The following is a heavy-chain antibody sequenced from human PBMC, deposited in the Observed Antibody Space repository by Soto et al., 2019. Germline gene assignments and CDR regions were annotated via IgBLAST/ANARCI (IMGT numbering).Heavy chain of an antibody. Sequence: PSETLSLTCTVSGGSISSSSYYWGWIRQPPGKGLEWIGSIYYSGSTYYNPSLKSRVTISVDTSKNQFSLKLSSVTAADTAVYYCARLQKGVRGTVFWFDPWGQGPLVTVSS. D-gene: IGHD3-10*01. CDR3: ARLQKGVRGTVFWFDP. V-gene: IGHV4-39*01. J-gene: IGHJ5*02. CDR2: IYYSGST. CDR1: GGSISSSSYY.